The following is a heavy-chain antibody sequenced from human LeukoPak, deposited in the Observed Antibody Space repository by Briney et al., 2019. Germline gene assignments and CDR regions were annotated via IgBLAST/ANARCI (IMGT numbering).Heavy chain of an antibody. J-gene: IGHJ4*02. CDR3: ARGLRYFDWFFDY. CDR1: GYTFTLYY. V-gene: IGHV1-2*02. Sequence: ASVTVSCKASGYTFTLYYMHWVRQAPGQGLEWMGWINPNSGGTNYAQKFQGRVTMTRDTSISTAYMELSRLRSDDTAVYYCARGLRYFDWFFDYWGQGTLVTVSS. CDR2: INPNSGGT. D-gene: IGHD3-9*01.